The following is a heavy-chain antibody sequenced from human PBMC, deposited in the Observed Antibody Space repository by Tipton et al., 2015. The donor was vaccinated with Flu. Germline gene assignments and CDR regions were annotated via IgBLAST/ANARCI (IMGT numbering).Heavy chain of an antibody. CDR3: ARDREYYDSAAGLFDH. CDR2: VHHSGSA. V-gene: IGHV4-4*02. Sequence: TLSLTCAISGGSITSSHWWSWIRQTPGKGLEWIGEVHHSGSANYDLSLKSRVSISVDTSKNQFSLKLTSVTAADTAVYYCARDREYYDSAAGLFDHWGQGTLVTVSS. J-gene: IGHJ4*02. CDR1: GGSITSSHW. D-gene: IGHD3-22*01.